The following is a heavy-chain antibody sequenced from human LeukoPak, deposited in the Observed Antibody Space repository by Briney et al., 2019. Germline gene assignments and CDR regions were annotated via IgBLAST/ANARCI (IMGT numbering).Heavy chain of an antibody. CDR3: ATLPGGDLPPDC. CDR2: ISDSGDRT. V-gene: IGHV3-23*01. Sequence: GGSLRLSCAASGFTFSSYTMNWIRQAPGKGLEWVSGISDSGDRTHYADSVKGRFTVSRENSKNTLYLQMNSLRADDTAVSYCATLPGGDLPPDCWGQGTLVTVSS. J-gene: IGHJ4*02. CDR1: GFTFSSYT. D-gene: IGHD3-16*01.